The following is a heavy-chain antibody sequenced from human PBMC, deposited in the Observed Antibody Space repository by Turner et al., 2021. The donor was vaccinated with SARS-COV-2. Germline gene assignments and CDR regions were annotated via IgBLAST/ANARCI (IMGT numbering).Heavy chain of an antibody. J-gene: IGHJ4*02. Sequence: QITLQASGPTLVKPTQTLTLTCPFSGFSLSTSGVGVGWIRQPPGKALEWLALIYWNDGKRYSLSLKSRLTITKDTSKNQVVLTMTNMDPVDTATYYCAHSEVSGFAEANFDYWGQGTLVTVSS. D-gene: IGHD3-10*01. V-gene: IGHV2-5*01. CDR2: IYWNDGK. CDR3: AHSEVSGFAEANFDY. CDR1: GFSLSTSGVG.